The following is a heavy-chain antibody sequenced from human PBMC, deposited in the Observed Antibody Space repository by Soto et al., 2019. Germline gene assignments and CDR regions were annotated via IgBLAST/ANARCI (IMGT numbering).Heavy chain of an antibody. Sequence: EVQLVESGGGLVQPGGSLRLSCAASGFTFSRYWMHWVRQAPGKGLVWVSRINSDGSSTNYADSVKGRFTISRDNAKNTLYLQLNSLIVEDTAVYYCARDQGDVGFDNWGQGTLLTVSS. J-gene: IGHJ4*02. V-gene: IGHV3-74*01. CDR2: INSDGSST. D-gene: IGHD3-16*01. CDR3: ARDQGDVGFDN. CDR1: GFTFSRYW.